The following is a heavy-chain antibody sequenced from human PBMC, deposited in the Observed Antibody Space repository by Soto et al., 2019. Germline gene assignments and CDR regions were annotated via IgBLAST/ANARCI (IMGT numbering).Heavy chain of an antibody. CDR3: ARGASTERYFSPSGGAWFDP. V-gene: IGHV4-34*01. Sequence: SETLSLTCAVYGGSFSGDYWNWIRQSPGKGLEWIGEINHSGITNYNPSLKSRATIFVDTSKKQFTLQLTSVTAADTAVYYCARGASTERYFSPSGGAWFDPRGQGTLVTVSS. CDR1: GGSFSGDY. CDR2: INHSGIT. D-gene: IGHD3-9*01. J-gene: IGHJ5*02.